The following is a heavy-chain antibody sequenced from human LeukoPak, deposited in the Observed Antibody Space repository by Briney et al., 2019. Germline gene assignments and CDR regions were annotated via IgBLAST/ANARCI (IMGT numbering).Heavy chain of an antibody. CDR2: ITGSGGST. CDR3: ARSCGGDCYSDY. V-gene: IGHV3-23*01. CDR1: GFSFSNYA. D-gene: IGHD2-21*02. J-gene: IGHJ4*02. Sequence: HPGGSLRLSCLASGFSFSNYAMSWVRQAPGKGLEWVSAITGSGGSTYYADSVKGRFTISRDTSKNTLYLQMNILRAEDTAIYYCARSCGGDCYSDYWGQGTLVTVSS.